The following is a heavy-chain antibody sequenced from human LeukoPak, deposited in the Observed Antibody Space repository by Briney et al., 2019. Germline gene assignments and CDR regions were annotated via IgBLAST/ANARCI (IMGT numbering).Heavy chain of an antibody. Sequence: GALRLSCAASGFTVSSDYMSWVRQAPGKGLEWVSVIYSGGSTYYADSVKGRFTIPRDKSKNTVYLQMNSLRFEDTAMYYCARNWFDPWGQGTLVTVSS. V-gene: IGHV3-53*05. CDR3: ARNWFDP. J-gene: IGHJ5*02. CDR1: GFTVSSDY. CDR2: IYSGGST.